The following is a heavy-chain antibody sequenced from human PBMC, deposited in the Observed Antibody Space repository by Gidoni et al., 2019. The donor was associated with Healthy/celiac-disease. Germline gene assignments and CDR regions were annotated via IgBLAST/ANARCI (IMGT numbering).Heavy chain of an antibody. CDR3: ARIGNDFWSGYFDFDY. D-gene: IGHD3-3*01. V-gene: IGHV1-8*01. J-gene: IGHJ4*02. CDR1: GYTFTSYD. Sequence: GAEVKKPGASVKVSCKASGYTFTSYDINWVRQATGQGLEWMGWMNPNSGNTGYAQKFQGRVTMTRNTSISTAYMELSSLRSEDTAVYYCARIGNDFWSGYFDFDYWGQGTLVTVSS. CDR2: MNPNSGNT.